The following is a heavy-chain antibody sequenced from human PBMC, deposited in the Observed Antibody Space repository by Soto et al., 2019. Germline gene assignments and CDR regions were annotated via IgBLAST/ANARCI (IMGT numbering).Heavy chain of an antibody. V-gene: IGHV3-48*01. D-gene: IGHD2-21*02. CDR1: GFTFNTYS. CDR3: ARDVYGGDDAFDI. Sequence: PGGSLRLSCAASGFTFNTYSMNWVRQAPGKGLEWISYISAVSYTKYYANSVKGRFTISRDNSKNSLFLLMNSLRAEDTAVYFCARDVYGGDDAFDIWGQGTMVTVSS. J-gene: IGHJ3*02. CDR2: ISAVSYTK.